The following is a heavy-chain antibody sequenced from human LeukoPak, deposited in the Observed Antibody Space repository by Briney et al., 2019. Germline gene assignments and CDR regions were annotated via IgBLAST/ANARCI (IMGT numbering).Heavy chain of an antibody. Sequence: GGSLRLSCAASGFTVSSNYMNWVRQAPGQGLEWVSVIYSGGSTYYADSVKGRFTISRDNTKNTLYLQMSSLRAEDTAVYFCARSKPPAVKDYYGLDVWGQGTTVTVSS. CDR3: ARSKPPAVKDYYGLDV. V-gene: IGHV3-66*01. CDR2: IYSGGST. J-gene: IGHJ6*02. D-gene: IGHD6-13*01. CDR1: GFTVSSNY.